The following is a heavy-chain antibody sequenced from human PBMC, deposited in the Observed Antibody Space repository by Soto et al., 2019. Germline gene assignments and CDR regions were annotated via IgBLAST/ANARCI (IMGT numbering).Heavy chain of an antibody. CDR3: ARYFRGSGRYFFDH. CDR2: INQDGSGT. CDR1: EFTFISSF. Sequence: LRLSCIASEFTFISSFMGWVRQAPGKGLEWVANINQDGSGTYYVDSVKGRFTISRDNAKNSPYLQMNSLRAEDTAVYYCARYFRGSGRYFFDHRGQGTLVTVSS. D-gene: IGHD6-19*01. V-gene: IGHV3-7*03. J-gene: IGHJ4*02.